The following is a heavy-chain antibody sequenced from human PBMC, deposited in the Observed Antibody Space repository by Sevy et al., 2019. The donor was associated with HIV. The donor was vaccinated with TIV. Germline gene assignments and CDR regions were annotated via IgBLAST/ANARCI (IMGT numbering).Heavy chain of an antibody. V-gene: IGHV4-59*01. CDR2: IYYSGST. D-gene: IGHD3-22*01. CDR1: GGSISDYY. J-gene: IGHJ6*02. Sequence: SETLSLTCIVSGGSISDYYWSWIRQPPGKGPEWIGYIYYSGSTKYKPSLKSRETISVDTSKNQFSLKLSSVTAADTAVYYCARVNYDSSCYYPTDYGMDVWGQGTTVTVSS. CDR3: ARVNYDSSCYYPTDYGMDV.